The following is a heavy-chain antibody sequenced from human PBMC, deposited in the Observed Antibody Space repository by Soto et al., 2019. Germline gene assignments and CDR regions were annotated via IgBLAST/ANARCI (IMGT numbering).Heavy chain of an antibody. V-gene: IGHV3-23*01. Sequence: SRGSATLACAASGFNFSSYAMSWARQAPGNGLEWVSAISGSGGSTYYADSVKGRFTISRDNSKNTLYLQMNSLRAEDTAVYYCAYILLSQMLSSYLGMFVPGQG. CDR3: AYILLSQMLSSYLGMFV. D-gene: IGHD2-2*01. CDR1: GFNFSSYA. J-gene: IGHJ6*02. CDR2: ISGSGGST.